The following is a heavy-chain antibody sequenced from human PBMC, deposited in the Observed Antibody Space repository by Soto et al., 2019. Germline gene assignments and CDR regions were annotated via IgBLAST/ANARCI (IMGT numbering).Heavy chain of an antibody. CDR2: ISSSSSYT. CDR1: GFTFSDYY. J-gene: IGHJ4*02. CDR3: ARAGTEIADYGY. D-gene: IGHD2-21*01. Sequence: QVQLVESGGGLVTPGGSLRLSCAASGFTFSDYYMSWIRQAPGKGLEWVSYISSSSSYTNYADSVKGRFTISRDNAKNSLYLQMNSLRAEDTALYYCARAGTEIADYGYWGQVTLVTVSS. V-gene: IGHV3-11*05.